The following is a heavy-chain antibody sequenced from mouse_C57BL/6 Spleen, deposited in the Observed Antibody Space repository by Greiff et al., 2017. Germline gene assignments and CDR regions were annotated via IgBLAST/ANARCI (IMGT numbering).Heavy chain of an antibody. CDR2: INPGGGGT. V-gene: IGHV1-54*01. J-gene: IGHJ3*01. Sequence: QVQLKQSGAELVRPGTSVKVSCTASGYAITNYFIEWVKQRPGQGLEWIGVINPGGGGTNYNEKFKGKATLTADKSSSTAYMQLSRLTSEDSAVYFCACYLASSSTDWFAYWGQGTMLTVSA. CDR1: GYAITNYF. D-gene: IGHD3-2*02. CDR3: ACYLASSSTDWFAY.